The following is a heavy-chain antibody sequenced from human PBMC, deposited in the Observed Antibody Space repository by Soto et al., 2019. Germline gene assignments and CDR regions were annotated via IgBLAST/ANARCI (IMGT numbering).Heavy chain of an antibody. Sequence: ASVKVSCKASGYTFTSYGISWVRQAPGQGLEWMGWISAYNGNTNYAQKLQGRVTITADKSTSTAYMELSSLRSEDTAVYYCARAFITGTTFVSDYWGQGTLVTVSS. D-gene: IGHD1-7*01. CDR1: GYTFTSYG. J-gene: IGHJ4*02. CDR2: ISAYNGNT. CDR3: ARAFITGTTFVSDY. V-gene: IGHV1-18*01.